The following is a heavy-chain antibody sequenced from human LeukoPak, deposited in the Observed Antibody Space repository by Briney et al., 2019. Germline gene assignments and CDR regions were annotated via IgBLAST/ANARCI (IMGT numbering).Heavy chain of an antibody. V-gene: IGHV1-2*02. CDR3: ARDIADIVVGGRGNWFDP. Sequence: ASVKVSCKASGYTFTGYYMHWVRQAPGQGLEWMGWINPNSGGTNYAQKFQGRVTMTRDTSISTAYMELSRLRSDDTAVYYCARDIADIVVGGRGNWFDPWGQGTLVTVSS. D-gene: IGHD2-15*01. J-gene: IGHJ5*02. CDR1: GYTFTGYY. CDR2: INPNSGGT.